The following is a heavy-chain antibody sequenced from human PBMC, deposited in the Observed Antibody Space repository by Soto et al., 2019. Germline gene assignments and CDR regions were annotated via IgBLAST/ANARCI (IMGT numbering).Heavy chain of an antibody. CDR2: LYYSGTT. Sequence: QVQLQESGPGLVKPSETLSLTCTVSGASITTKSWNWVRQSPGKGLEWIGYLYYSGTTNYNPSLKSRVTISIDTSKNQISLNLTSVTAADTAIYYCARGLSWSPYFDLWAREPGSPYP. V-gene: IGHV4-59*01. CDR1: GASITTKS. J-gene: IGHJ4*02. CDR3: ARGLSWSPYFDL. D-gene: IGHD6-13*01.